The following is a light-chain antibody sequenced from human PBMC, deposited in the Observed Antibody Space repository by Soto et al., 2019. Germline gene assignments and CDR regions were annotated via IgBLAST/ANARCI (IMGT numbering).Light chain of an antibody. CDR2: DAS. Sequence: EIVLTQSPDTLSLSPGERATLSCRASQSVSGYLGWYQQKPGQAPRLLIYDASNRAYGVPARFRGSGSGTNFTLTIASLEPEDFAVYHCQQRSNWPYLTFGGGTRV. J-gene: IGKJ4*01. V-gene: IGKV3-11*01. CDR3: QQRSNWPYLT. CDR1: QSVSGY.